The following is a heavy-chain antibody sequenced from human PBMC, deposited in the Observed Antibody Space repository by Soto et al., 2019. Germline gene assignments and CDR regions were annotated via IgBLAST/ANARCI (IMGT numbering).Heavy chain of an antibody. V-gene: IGHV1-69*08. J-gene: IGHJ4*02. D-gene: IGHD5-12*01. CDR3: ARDRGRDGYNYDY. CDR1: GGTFSSYT. CDR2: IIPILGIA. Sequence: QVQLVQSGAEVKKPGSSVKVSCKASGGTFSSYTISWVRQAPGQGLEWMGRIIPILGIANYAQKFQGRVTTTSDXXTSTAYMELSSLRSEDTAVYYCARDRGRDGYNYDYWGQGTLVTVSS.